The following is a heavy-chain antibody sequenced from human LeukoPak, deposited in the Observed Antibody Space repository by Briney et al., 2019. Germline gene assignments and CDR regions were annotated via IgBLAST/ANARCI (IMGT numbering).Heavy chain of an antibody. CDR3: ARGVSKGIAAAGESDY. CDR1: GGSFSGYY. D-gene: IGHD6-13*01. V-gene: IGHV4-34*01. Sequence: SETLSLTCAVYGGSFSGYYWSWISQPPGKGLEWIGEINHSGSTNYNPSLKSRVTISVDTSKNQFSLKLSSVTAADTAVYYCARGVSKGIAAAGESDYWGQGTLVTVSS. CDR2: INHSGST. J-gene: IGHJ4*02.